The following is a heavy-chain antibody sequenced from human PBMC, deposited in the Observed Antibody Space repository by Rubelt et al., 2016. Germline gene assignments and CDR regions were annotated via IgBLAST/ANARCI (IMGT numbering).Heavy chain of an antibody. CDR1: GFTFSTFW. CDR2: IKPDGSST. CDR3: ASGLVL. Sequence: AQPGGSLSLSCAASGFTFSTFWMHWVRQAPGKGLVCVSAIKPDGSSTTYTDSVKGRFTISRDNTKNTLFLQMNSLGAEDTAGYYCASGLVLWGQGTLVTVSS. D-gene: IGHD6-19*01. V-gene: IGHV3-74*01. J-gene: IGHJ4*02.